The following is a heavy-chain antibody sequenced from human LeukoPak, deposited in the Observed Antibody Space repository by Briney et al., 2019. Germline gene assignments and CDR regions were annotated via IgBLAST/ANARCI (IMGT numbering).Heavy chain of an antibody. CDR1: GFTFSSYS. J-gene: IGHJ3*02. V-gene: IGHV3-21*01. CDR2: ISSSSSYI. Sequence: PERSLRLSCAASGFTFSSYSMNWVRQAPGKGLEWVSSISSSSSYIYYADSVKGRFTISRDNAKNSLYLQMNSLRAEDTAVYYCARVWEPGDYTAFDIWGQGTMVTVSS. D-gene: IGHD4-17*01. CDR3: ARVWEPGDYTAFDI.